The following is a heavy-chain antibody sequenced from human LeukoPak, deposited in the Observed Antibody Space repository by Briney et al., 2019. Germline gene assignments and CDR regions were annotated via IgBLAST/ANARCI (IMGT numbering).Heavy chain of an antibody. J-gene: IGHJ4*02. CDR3: ARHSSSTTRYFDY. CDR1: GGTFSSYA. CDR2: IIPIFGTA. Sequence: ASVKVSCKASGGTFSSYAISWVRQAPGQGLEWMGGIIPIFGTANYAQKFQGRVTITADETTSTAYMELSSLRSEDTAVYYCARHSSSTTRYFDYWGQGTLVTVSS. D-gene: IGHD6-6*01. V-gene: IGHV1-69*01.